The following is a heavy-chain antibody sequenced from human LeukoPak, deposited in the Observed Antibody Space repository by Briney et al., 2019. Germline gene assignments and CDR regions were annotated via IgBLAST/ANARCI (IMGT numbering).Heavy chain of an antibody. V-gene: IGHV3-74*01. Sequence: PGGSLRLSCAASGFTFSSYWMYWVRQAPGKGLVRVSRISSDGSGTSYADSVKGRFTISRDNAKNTLYLQMSSLRADDTALYYCARASGSNWHFAAWGQGTLVTVSS. J-gene: IGHJ5*02. D-gene: IGHD4/OR15-4a*01. CDR3: ARASGSNWHFAA. CDR1: GFTFSSYW. CDR2: ISSDGSGT.